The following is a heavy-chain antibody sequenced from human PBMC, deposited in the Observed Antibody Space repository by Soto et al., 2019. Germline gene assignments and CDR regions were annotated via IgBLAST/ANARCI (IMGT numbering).Heavy chain of an antibody. D-gene: IGHD3-3*01. V-gene: IGHV1-2*02. CDR3: ARGGGVGVAGSAAFDM. J-gene: IGHJ3*02. CDR2: INPATGAA. CDR1: GYPVTAYY. Sequence: QLHLVQSGAVVKKPGASVTVSCSASGYPVTAYYMHWVRQAPGRGLEWMGGINPATGAAKYTQTFPGRVTLTRDTSTSIGFMELGGLPSGEPAVFYCARGGGVGVAGSAAFDMWGQGTLVTVSS.